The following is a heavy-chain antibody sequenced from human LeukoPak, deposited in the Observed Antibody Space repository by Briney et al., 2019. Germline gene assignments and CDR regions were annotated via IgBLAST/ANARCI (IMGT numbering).Heavy chain of an antibody. CDR2: INPNSGGR. CDR3: ARDDEGFSIDY. CDR1: GYTFTGYY. Sequence: ASVKDSCKASGYTFTGYYMHWVRQAPGQRLGRMGRINPNSGGRNYAQKFQGRVTMTRNTSISTAYMELSRLRSDDTAVYYCARDDEGFSIDYWGQGTLVTVSS. J-gene: IGHJ4*02. D-gene: IGHD3-10*01. V-gene: IGHV1-2*06.